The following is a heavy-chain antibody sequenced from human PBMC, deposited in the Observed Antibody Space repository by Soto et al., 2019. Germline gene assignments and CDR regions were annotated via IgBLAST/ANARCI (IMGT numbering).Heavy chain of an antibody. V-gene: IGHV3-13*01. CDR3: ASGRSNNYGVSPPPRFDP. D-gene: IGHD3-10*01. CDR2: FETVRNN. J-gene: IGHJ5*02. CDR1: GFIFRTYG. Sequence: GESLTLSCAASGFIFRTYGMHWVRQATGKGLELVSAFETVRNNYYLASVKGRFTISRETARQFLYIQTTRPRAGETAEYYCASGRSNNYGVSPPPRFDPWGRGTLVTVSS.